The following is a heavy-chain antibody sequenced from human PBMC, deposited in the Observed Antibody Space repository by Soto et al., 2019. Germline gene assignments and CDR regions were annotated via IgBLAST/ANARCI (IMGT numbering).Heavy chain of an antibody. J-gene: IGHJ5*02. CDR3: ARGIATGQLDH. CDR1: GYTFTRYT. CDR2: INPDNGNT. D-gene: IGHD2-15*01. Sequence: ASVKVSCKASGYTFTRYTMNWVRQAPGQRLEWMGWINPDNGNTKSSQKFQDRVIITRDTSASTAYMDLSSLRSEDTAAYYFARGIATGQLDHWGQGTLVTVSS. V-gene: IGHV1-3*01.